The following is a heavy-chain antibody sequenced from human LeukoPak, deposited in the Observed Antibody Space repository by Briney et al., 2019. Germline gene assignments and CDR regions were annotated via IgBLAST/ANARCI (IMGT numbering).Heavy chain of an antibody. Sequence: GGSLRLSCAASGFTFSSYAMSWVRQAPGKGLEWVASICGSGGSTYYADSVKGRFTISRDNSKNTLYLQMNSLRAEDTAVYYCAKDGAWNYDLPYYYYYMDVWGKGTTVTVSS. CDR2: ICGSGGST. V-gene: IGHV3-23*01. J-gene: IGHJ6*03. CDR3: AKDGAWNYDLPYYYYYMDV. CDR1: GFTFSSYA. D-gene: IGHD1-7*01.